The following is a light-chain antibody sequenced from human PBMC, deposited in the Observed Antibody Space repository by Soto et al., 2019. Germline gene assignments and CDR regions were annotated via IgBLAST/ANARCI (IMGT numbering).Light chain of an antibody. Sequence: QSALTQPASVSGSPGQSITISCTGTSSDVGSYNYVSWYQQHPGKAPKLILYDVNNRPSGVSNRFSGSKSGSTAPLTISGPQAGERADFYLSSYTNTVGFRRGTKVAVL. CDR1: SSDVGSYNY. V-gene: IGLV2-14*01. CDR3: SSYTNTVG. CDR2: DVN. J-gene: IGLJ2*01.